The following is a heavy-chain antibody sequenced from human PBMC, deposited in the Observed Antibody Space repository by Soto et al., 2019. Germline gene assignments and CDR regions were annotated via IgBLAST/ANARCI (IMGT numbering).Heavy chain of an antibody. CDR1: GGTFSRYA. V-gene: IGHV1-69*13. CDR3: ARYCSGGSCYSRYGMDV. D-gene: IGHD2-15*01. J-gene: IGHJ6*02. CDR2: IIPIFGTA. Sequence: SVKVSCKASGGTFSRYAISWVRQAPGQGLEWMGGIIPIFGTANYAQKFQGRVTITADESTSTAYMELSSLRSEDTAVYYCARYCSGGSCYSRYGMDVWGQGTTVTVSS.